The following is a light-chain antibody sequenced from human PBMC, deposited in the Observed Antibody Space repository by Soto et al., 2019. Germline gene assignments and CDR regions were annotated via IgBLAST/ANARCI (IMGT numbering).Light chain of an antibody. V-gene: IGLV2-14*01. CDR1: SSDVGGYNL. Sequence: QSALTQPASVSGSPGQSITISCTGTSSDVGGYNLVSWYQQYPDKAPKLMIFDVNTRPSGVSNRFSGSKSGNTASLTISGLQAEDEDDDYCSSYKSSSTLPYVFGTGTKLTVL. CDR3: SSYKSSSTLPYV. CDR2: DVN. J-gene: IGLJ1*01.